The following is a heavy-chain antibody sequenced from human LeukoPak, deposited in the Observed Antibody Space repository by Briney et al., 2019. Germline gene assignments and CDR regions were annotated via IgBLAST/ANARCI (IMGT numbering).Heavy chain of an antibody. V-gene: IGHV1-2*06. CDR2: INPNNGGT. D-gene: IGHD6-13*01. CDR3: AKPQLVRGDFDY. Sequence: ASVKVSCKASGYTFTGYYMQWVRQAPGQGLEWMGRINPNNGGTNYAQNFQGRVTMTRDTSITTVYMELSRLTYDDTAVYYCAKPQLVRGDFDYWGQGTLVTVSS. CDR1: GYTFTGYY. J-gene: IGHJ4*02.